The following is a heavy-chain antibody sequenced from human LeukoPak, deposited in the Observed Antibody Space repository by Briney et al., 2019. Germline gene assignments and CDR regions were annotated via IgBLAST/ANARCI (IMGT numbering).Heavy chain of an antibody. CDR2: IHHTGGT. V-gene: IGHV4-38-2*01. J-gene: IGHJ3*01. Sequence: PSETLSLTCAVSGYSISSGYHWGWIRQPPGKGLEWIGSIHHTGGTYYNPSLKSRVTMSIDTSKNQFSLRMSSVTAADTAVYYCAEYGFTFDVWGQGTMVTVSS. D-gene: IGHD2/OR15-2a*01. CDR3: AEYGFTFDV. CDR1: GYSISSGYH.